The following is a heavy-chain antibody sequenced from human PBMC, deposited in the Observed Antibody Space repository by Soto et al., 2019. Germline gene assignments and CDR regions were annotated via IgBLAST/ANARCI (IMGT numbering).Heavy chain of an antibody. CDR2: IGTAGDT. D-gene: IGHD6-13*01. V-gene: IGHV3-13*01. J-gene: IGHJ4*02. CDR1: GFTFSSHD. CDR3: ASATAGYDY. Sequence: EVQLVESGGGLVQPGGSLRLSCIVSGFTFSSHDMHWVRQATGKGLEWVSGIGTAGDTYYSGSVKGRFTISRENGKNSLYLQMNSLRAEDSAVYYCASATAGYDYWGQGTLVTVSS.